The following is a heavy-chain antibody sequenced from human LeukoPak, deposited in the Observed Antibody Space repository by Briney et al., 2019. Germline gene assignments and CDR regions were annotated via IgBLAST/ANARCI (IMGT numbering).Heavy chain of an antibody. CDR1: GGSISSSSYY. Sequence: PSETLSLTCTVSGGSISSSSYYWGWIRQPPGKGLEWIGSIYYSGSTYYNPSLKSRVTISVDTSKNQFSLKLNSVTAADTAVYYCAGGIVAPYDPPPGYWGQGTLVTVSS. CDR3: AGGIVAPYDPPPGY. CDR2: IYYSGST. V-gene: IGHV4-39*07. J-gene: IGHJ4*02. D-gene: IGHD3-22*01.